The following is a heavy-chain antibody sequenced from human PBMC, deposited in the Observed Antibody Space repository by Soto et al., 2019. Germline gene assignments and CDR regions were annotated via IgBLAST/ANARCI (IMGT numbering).Heavy chain of an antibody. CDR1: GYTLTGYY. V-gene: IGHV1-2*02. Sequence: GASVKVSCKASGYTLTGYYIHWMRQAPGQGLEWLGWINPNSGGTKYAQKFQGRVTMTRDTSISTAYMDLTRLRSDDTAVYYCARPSFTTTKGQIQLPYLWGQGTLVTVSP. D-gene: IGHD5-18*01. J-gene: IGHJ5*02. CDR2: INPNSGGT. CDR3: ARPSFTTTKGQIQLPYL.